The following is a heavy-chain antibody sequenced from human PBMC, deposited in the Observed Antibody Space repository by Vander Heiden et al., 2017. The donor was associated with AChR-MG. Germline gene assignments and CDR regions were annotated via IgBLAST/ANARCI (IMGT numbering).Heavy chain of an antibody. J-gene: IGHJ4*02. CDR1: GFSLSTTGVG. V-gene: IGHV2-5*02. D-gene: IGHD1-20*01. Sequence: QVTFTESGPTLVKPTQTLTLTCTFSGFSLSTTGVGVGWIRQPPGEALEWLSPINWDDDKRYSPSLRSRLTITKDTSKTQVVLTMTNMDPVDTATYYCAHRRGGYNWNHGDFDYWGQGTLVTVSS. CDR3: AHRRGGYNWNHGDFDY. CDR2: INWDDDK.